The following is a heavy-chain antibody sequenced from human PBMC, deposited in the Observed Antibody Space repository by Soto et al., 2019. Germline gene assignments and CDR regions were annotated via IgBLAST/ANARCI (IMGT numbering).Heavy chain of an antibody. J-gene: IGHJ4*02. D-gene: IGHD6-19*01. Sequence: SETLSLTCAVSGGSISSGGYSWSWIRQPPGKGLEWIGYIYHSGSTYYNPSLKSRVTISVDRSKNQFSLKLSSVTAADTAVYYCARDSGQYSSGWYDYWGQGTLVTVSS. CDR1: GGSISSGGYS. CDR3: ARDSGQYSSGWYDY. CDR2: IYHSGST. V-gene: IGHV4-30-2*01.